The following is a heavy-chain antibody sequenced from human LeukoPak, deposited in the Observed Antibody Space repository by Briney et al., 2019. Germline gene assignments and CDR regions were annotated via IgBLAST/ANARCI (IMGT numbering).Heavy chain of an antibody. CDR1: GFTFSSNA. D-gene: IGHD2-15*01. Sequence: GGSPRLSCSASGFTFSSNAMSWVRQAPGKGLEWVSGISGSGGSTYYADSVKGRFTISRDNSKNTLYLQMNSLRAEDTALYYCAKYLYSVSYYGMDVWGQGTTVIVSS. V-gene: IGHV3-23*01. J-gene: IGHJ6*02. CDR3: AKYLYSVSYYGMDV. CDR2: ISGSGGST.